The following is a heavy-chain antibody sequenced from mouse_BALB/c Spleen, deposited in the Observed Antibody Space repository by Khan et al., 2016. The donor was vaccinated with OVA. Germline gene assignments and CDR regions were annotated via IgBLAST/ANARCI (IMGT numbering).Heavy chain of an antibody. Sequence: DLVKPGASVKLSCKASGYTFTSYWINWIKQRPGQGLEWIGRIAPGSGSTYYNEMFKGQATLTVDTSSSTAYIQLNSLSSEDSAVYFGARENYYGRTCYAMDYWGQGTSVTVSS. V-gene: IGHV1S41*01. CDR3: ARENYYGRTCYAMDY. CDR2: IAPGSGST. J-gene: IGHJ4*01. D-gene: IGHD1-1*01. CDR1: GYTFTSYW.